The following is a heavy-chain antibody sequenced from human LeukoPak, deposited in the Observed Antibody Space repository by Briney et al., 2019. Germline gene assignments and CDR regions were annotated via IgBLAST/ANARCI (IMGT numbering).Heavy chain of an antibody. V-gene: IGHV4-39*01. J-gene: IGHJ6*03. CDR3: ARLLGSYYMDV. D-gene: IGHD1-1*01. CDR1: GFTFSSYG. Sequence: PGGSLRLSCAASGFTFSSYGMSWVRQAPGKGLEWIGSIYYSGSTYYNPSLKSRVTISVDTSKNQFSLKLSSVTAADTAVYYCARLLGSYYMDVWGKGTTVTISS. CDR2: IYYSGST.